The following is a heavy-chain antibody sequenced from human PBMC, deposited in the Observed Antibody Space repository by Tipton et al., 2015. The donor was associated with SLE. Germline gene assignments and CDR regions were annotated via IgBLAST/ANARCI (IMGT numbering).Heavy chain of an antibody. V-gene: IGHV1-2*06. Sequence: QLVQSGAEVKKPGASVKISCKASGYTFNQYYIQWVRQAPGQGLEWMGRINPYSGATVYAQKFQGRVTVTRDTSVTTAYMELSGLTSDDTAIYFCARGNAGVYPWFDPWGHGTLVSVSS. CDR1: GYTFNQYY. CDR3: ARGNAGVYPWFDP. CDR2: INPYSGAT. D-gene: IGHD1-1*01. J-gene: IGHJ5*02.